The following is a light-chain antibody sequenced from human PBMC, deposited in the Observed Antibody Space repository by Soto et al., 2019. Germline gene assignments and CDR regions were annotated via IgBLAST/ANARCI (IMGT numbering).Light chain of an antibody. CDR3: SSFTRSNSYV. J-gene: IGLJ1*01. V-gene: IGLV2-14*03. CDR2: DVS. CDR1: SSDVGAYNY. Sequence: QYVLTQPASVSGSPGQSITISCTGTSSDVGAYNYVSWYQQHPGKVPKLMIYDVSDRPSGVSNRFSGSKSGNTASLTISGIHAKNEAHYYRSSFTRSNSYVFGTRTKNAVL.